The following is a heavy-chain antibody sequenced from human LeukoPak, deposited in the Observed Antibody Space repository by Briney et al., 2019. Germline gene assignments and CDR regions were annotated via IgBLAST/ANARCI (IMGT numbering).Heavy chain of an antibody. CDR2: ISSSSSYI. CDR3: ANSLGYCSSTSCYNLPDY. D-gene: IGHD2-2*02. CDR1: GFTFSSYS. V-gene: IGHV3-21*01. J-gene: IGHJ4*02. Sequence: GGSLGLSCAASGFTFSSYSMNWVRQAPGKGLEWVSSISSSSSYIYYADSVKGRFTISRDNAKNSLYLQMNSLRAEDTAVYYCANSLGYCSSTSCYNLPDYWGQGTLVTVSS.